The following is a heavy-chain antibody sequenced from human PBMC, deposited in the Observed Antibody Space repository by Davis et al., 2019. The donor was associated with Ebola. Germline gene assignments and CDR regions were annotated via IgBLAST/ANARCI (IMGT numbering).Heavy chain of an antibody. V-gene: IGHV1-8*02. D-gene: IGHD1-1*01. CDR3: AREGTGDGFIYYYGMDV. CDR1: SYTFSNYG. CDR2: MNPNSGDT. J-gene: IGHJ6*02. Sequence: AASLTVSCHASSYTFSNYGINWVRPATGQGLELMRWMNPNSGDTGYAQKFQGRVTMTRNTSISTAYMELSSLRSEDTAVYYCAREGTGDGFIYYYGMDVWGQGATVTVSS.